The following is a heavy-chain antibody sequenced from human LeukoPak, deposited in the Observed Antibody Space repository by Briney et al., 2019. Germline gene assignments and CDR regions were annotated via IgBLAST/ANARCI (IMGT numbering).Heavy chain of an antibody. V-gene: IGHV3-23*01. Sequence: GGSLRLSCAASGYTFSSYAMSWVRQAPGKGLEWVSAISGSGGSTYYADSVKGRFTISRDNSKNTLYLQMNSLRAEDTAVYYCAKSLTRLTWELLCYFDYWGQGTLVTVSS. CDR2: ISGSGGST. J-gene: IGHJ4*02. CDR1: GYTFSSYA. D-gene: IGHD1-26*01. CDR3: AKSLTRLTWELLCYFDY.